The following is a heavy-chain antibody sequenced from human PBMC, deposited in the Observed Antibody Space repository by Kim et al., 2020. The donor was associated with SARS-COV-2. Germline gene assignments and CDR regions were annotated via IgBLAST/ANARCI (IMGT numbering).Heavy chain of an antibody. CDR2: IYYSGST. Sequence: SETLSLTCTVSGGSISSSSYYWGWIRQPPGKGLEWIGSIYYSGSTYYNPSLKSRVTISVDTSKNQFSLKLSSVTAADTAVYYCARHPYSSGWYIFDYWGQGTLVTVSS. CDR3: ARHPYSSGWYIFDY. V-gene: IGHV4-39*01. D-gene: IGHD6-19*01. CDR1: GGSISSSSYY. J-gene: IGHJ4*02.